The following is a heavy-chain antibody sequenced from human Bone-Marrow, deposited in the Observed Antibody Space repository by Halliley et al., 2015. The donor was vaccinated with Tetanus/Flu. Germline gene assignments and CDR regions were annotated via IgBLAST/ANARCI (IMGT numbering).Heavy chain of an antibody. J-gene: IGHJ5*02. CDR3: ARNLQTGETGP. CDR1: GASIHNYY. CDR2: IYYSGST. Sequence: TLSLTCSVSGASIHNYYWSWIRQSPGKGLEWIGYIYYSGSTTYNPSLKSRVTISVDASKNQFSLNLTSVTAADTAVYYCARNLQTGETGPWGQGSLVTVSS. D-gene: IGHD1-1*01. V-gene: IGHV4-59*01.